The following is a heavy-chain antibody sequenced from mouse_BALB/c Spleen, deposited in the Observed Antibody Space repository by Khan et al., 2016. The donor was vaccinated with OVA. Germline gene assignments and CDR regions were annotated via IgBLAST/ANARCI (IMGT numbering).Heavy chain of an antibody. Sequence: QVQLQQSGPELVKPGASVRISCKASGYTFTDYYINWMKQRPGQGLEWIGWIYHGNVNTKYNEKFKDKAILTADKSSSTAYMQLSSLTSEDSAVYFCAREGYYGNSRAWFAYWGQGTLVTVST. J-gene: IGHJ3*01. V-gene: IGHV1S56*01. CDR2: IYHGNVNT. CDR3: AREGYYGNSRAWFAY. CDR1: GYTFTDYY. D-gene: IGHD2-1*01.